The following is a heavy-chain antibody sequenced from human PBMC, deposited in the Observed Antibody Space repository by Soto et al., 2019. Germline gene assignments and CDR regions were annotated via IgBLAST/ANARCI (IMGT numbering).Heavy chain of an antibody. J-gene: IGHJ4*02. V-gene: IGHV1-18*01. CDR3: ARGRYGDY. Sequence: QVHLVQSGAEVKKPGASVKVSCKGSGYIFTTYGITWVRQAPGQGLEWMGWISAHNGNTTYAQKRQGRVTVTRDTATSTAYMELRTLRSDDTAVYYCARGRYGDYWGQGALVTVSS. CDR2: ISAHNGNT. D-gene: IGHD1-1*01. CDR1: GYIFTTYG.